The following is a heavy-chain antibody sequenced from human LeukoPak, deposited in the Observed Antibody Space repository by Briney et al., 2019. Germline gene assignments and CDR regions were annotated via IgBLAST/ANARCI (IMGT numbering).Heavy chain of an antibody. CDR2: ISSSGSTI. D-gene: IGHD3-3*01. V-gene: IGHV3-11*04. Sequence: KPGGSLRLSCAASGFTFSDYYMSWIRQAPGKGLEWVSYISSSGSTIYYADSVKGRFTISRDNAKNSLYLQMNSLRAEDTAVYYCATDTYYDFWSGPVEYWGQGTLVTVSS. CDR1: GFTFSDYY. CDR3: ATDTYYDFWSGPVEY. J-gene: IGHJ4*02.